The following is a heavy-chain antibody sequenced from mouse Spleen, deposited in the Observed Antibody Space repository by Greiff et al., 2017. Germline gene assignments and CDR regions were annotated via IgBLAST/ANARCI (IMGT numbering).Heavy chain of an antibody. CDR3: ARGRRYPFDY. V-gene: IGHV5-6-5*01. J-gene: IGHJ2*01. CDR1: GFTFSSYA. Sequence: EVKVEESGGGLVKPGGSLKLSCAASGFTFSSYAMSWVRQTPEKRLEWVASISSGGSTYYPDSVKGRFTISRDNARNILYLQMSSLRSEDTAMYYCARGRRYPFDYWGQGTTLTVSS. CDR2: ISSGGST. D-gene: IGHD1-1*01.